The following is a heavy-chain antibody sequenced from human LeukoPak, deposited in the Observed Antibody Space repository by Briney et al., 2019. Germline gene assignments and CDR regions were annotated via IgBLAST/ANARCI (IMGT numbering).Heavy chain of an antibody. Sequence: SVKVSFTASGGTFSSYAISWVRQAPGQGLEWMGGIIPIFGTANYAQKFQGGVTITADESTSTAYMELSSLRSEDTAVYYCAGGLSGSYYGRQWGQGTLVTVSS. CDR1: GGTFSSYA. V-gene: IGHV1-69*13. D-gene: IGHD1-26*01. CDR3: AGGLSGSYYGRQ. J-gene: IGHJ4*02. CDR2: IIPIFGTA.